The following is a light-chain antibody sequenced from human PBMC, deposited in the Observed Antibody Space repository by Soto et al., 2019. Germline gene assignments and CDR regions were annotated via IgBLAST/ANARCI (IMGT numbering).Light chain of an antibody. Sequence: DIQMTQSPSYLSASVGDEVTIACRTSRNIYSYLNWYQQKPGKVPKLLMYSVSTLQTGVPSRFSGSGSGTDFTLSISSLQPEDFATYYCQQSYSSPWTFGQGTKVEI. CDR1: RNIYSY. J-gene: IGKJ1*01. V-gene: IGKV1-39*01. CDR3: QQSYSSPWT. CDR2: SVS.